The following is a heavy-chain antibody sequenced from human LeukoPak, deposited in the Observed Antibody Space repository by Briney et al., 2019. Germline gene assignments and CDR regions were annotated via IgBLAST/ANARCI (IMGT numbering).Heavy chain of an antibody. J-gene: IGHJ6*02. D-gene: IGHD6-13*01. V-gene: IGHV1-46*01. CDR1: GYTFTSYY. CDR2: INPSGGST. Sequence: ASAKVSCKASGYTFTSYYMRWARQAPGQGLEWMGIINPSGGSTNYAQKFQGRVTITADESTSTAYMELSSLRSEDTAVYYCARDRAAAGPHYYYYYYGMDVWGQGTTVTVSS. CDR3: ARDRAAAGPHYYYYYYGMDV.